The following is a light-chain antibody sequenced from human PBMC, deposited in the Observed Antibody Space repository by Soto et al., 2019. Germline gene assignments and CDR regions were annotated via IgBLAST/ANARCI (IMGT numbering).Light chain of an antibody. CDR1: QTINNF. Sequence: DIQMTQSPSSWSASVGDRITITCRASQTINNFLNWYQQKPGKAPSLLIYAASNLQSGDPSRFSGTATGTDFTLTISSLQPEDFAAYYCQQSYSKPKTFGPGTKVDI. CDR2: AAS. V-gene: IGKV1-39*01. J-gene: IGKJ3*01. CDR3: QQSYSKPKT.